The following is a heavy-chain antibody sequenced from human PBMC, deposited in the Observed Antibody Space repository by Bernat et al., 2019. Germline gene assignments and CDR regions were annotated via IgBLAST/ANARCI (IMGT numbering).Heavy chain of an antibody. D-gene: IGHD5-12*01. CDR3: ARYGGSYFDY. J-gene: IGHJ4*02. CDR1: GFTFSDYY. CDR2: IKQDGSEK. V-gene: IGHV3-7*03. Sequence: VQLVESGGGLVKPGGSLRLSCAASGFTFSDYYMSWIRQAPGKGLEWVANIKQDGSEKYYVDSVKGRFTISRDNAKNSLYLQMNSLTAEDTAVYYCARYGGSYFDYWGQGTLVTVSS.